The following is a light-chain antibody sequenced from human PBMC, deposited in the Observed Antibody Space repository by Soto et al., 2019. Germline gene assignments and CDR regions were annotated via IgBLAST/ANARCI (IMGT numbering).Light chain of an antibody. CDR1: QSLLYSNGYNY. CDR3: MQGLQDLT. Sequence: IVMTQSPLSLPVTPGEPASISCRSSQSLLYSNGYNYLDWSLQRPGQSPQLLIYLGSNRAPGVPDRFSGSGSGTDFTLKISRVEAEDVGVYYCMQGLQDLTFGQGTRLEIQ. CDR2: LGS. J-gene: IGKJ5*01. V-gene: IGKV2-28*01.